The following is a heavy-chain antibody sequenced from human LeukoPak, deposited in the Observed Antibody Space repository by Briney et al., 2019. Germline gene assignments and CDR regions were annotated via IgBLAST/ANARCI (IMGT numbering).Heavy chain of an antibody. CDR3: ARDVTYHGGDWFDP. J-gene: IGHJ5*02. CDR2: ISSTASSI. Sequence: GGSLRLSCAASEFTFSSYSMSWVRQAPGKGLEWVSYISSTASSIYYADSVKGRSTISRDNAKNSLYLQMNSLRAEDTAVYYCARDVTYHGGDWFDPWGQGTLVTVSS. V-gene: IGHV3-48*04. CDR1: EFTFSSYS. D-gene: IGHD4-23*01.